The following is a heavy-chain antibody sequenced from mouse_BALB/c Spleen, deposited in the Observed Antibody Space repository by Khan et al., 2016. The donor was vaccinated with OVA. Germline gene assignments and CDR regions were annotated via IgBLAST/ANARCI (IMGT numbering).Heavy chain of an antibody. Sequence: VQLKQSGAELVKPGASVKLSCTASGFNIKYTYMHWVKQRPEQGLEWIGRIDPASGNIKYDSKFQGKATITADKSSNPAYLQLSSLTYEDTAVYYCVSPDWFAYWGQGTLVTVSA. CDR3: VSPDWFAY. V-gene: IGHV14-3*02. CDR1: GFNIKYTY. CDR2: IDPASGNI. J-gene: IGHJ3*01.